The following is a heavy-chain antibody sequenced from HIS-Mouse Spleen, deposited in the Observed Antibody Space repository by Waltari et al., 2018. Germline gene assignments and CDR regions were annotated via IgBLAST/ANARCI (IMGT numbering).Heavy chain of an antibody. J-gene: IGHJ4*02. CDR1: GFTVRSYG. CDR3: AKDKHHAFDY. Sequence: QVQLAESGGGVVQPGRSLRLSCVASGFTVRSYGMHWVGQAPGKGMEWVAVISYDGSNKYYADSVKGRFTISRDNSKNTLYLQMNSLRAEDTAVYYCAKDKHHAFDYWGQGTLVTVSS. V-gene: IGHV3-30*18. CDR2: ISYDGSNK.